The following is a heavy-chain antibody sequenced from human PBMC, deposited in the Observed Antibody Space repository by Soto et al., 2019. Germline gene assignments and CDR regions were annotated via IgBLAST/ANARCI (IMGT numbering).Heavy chain of an antibody. CDR3: ARDVGPVTIFGEALSGYFDF. V-gene: IGHV3-7*03. D-gene: IGHD3-3*01. CDR1: GFSFGTYW. J-gene: IGHJ4*02. Sequence: EVQLVESGGGLVQPGGSLRLSCAVSGFSFGTYWMSWVRQAPGKGLEWLASIKEDGSERYYLDSVKGLFTISRDNDKDSLSLQMNSLRGEDTAFYYCARDVGPVTIFGEALSGYFDFWGQGTLVTVSS. CDR2: IKEDGSER.